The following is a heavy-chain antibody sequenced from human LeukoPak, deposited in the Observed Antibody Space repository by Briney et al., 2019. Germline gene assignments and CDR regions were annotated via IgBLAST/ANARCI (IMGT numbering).Heavy chain of an antibody. V-gene: IGHV3-7*01. CDR2: IKEDGREK. Sequence: GGSLRLSCAASGPMFSSYWMTWVRQAPGKGLEWVANIKEDGREKYYVDSVKGRFTISRDNAKNSLYLQMNSLRAEDTAVYYCASELKALWRDYFDFWGQGILVTVSS. J-gene: IGHJ4*02. D-gene: IGHD2/OR15-2a*01. CDR1: GPMFSSYW. CDR3: ASELKALWRDYFDF.